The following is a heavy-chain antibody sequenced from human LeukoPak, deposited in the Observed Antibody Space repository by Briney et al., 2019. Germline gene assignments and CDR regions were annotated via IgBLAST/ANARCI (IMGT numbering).Heavy chain of an antibody. Sequence: GASVKVSCKASGYTFTSSDISWVRQAPGQGLEWMGWISAYNGNTNYAQKLEGRVTMTTDTSTSTAYMELRSLRSDDTAVYYCARSITGTTPGAFDIWGQGTMVTVSS. J-gene: IGHJ3*02. CDR2: ISAYNGNT. CDR1: GYTFTSSD. V-gene: IGHV1-18*01. D-gene: IGHD1-7*01. CDR3: ARSITGTTPGAFDI.